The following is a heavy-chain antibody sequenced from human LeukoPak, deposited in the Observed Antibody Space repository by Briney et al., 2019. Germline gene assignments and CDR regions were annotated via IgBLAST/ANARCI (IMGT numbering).Heavy chain of an antibody. CDR2: IIPIFGTA. D-gene: IGHD4-11*01. Sequence: SVKVSCKASGGTFSSYAISWVRQAPGQGLEWMGGIIPIFGTANYAQKFQGRVTITADESTSTAYMELSSLRSEDTAVYYCARDRSNYLGGYYYYGMDVWGQGTTVTVSS. CDR3: ARDRSNYLGGYYYYGMDV. J-gene: IGHJ6*02. CDR1: GGTFSSYA. V-gene: IGHV1-69*13.